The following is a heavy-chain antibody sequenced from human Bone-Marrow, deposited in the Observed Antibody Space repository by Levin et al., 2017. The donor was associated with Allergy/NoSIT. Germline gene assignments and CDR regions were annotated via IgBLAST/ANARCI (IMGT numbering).Heavy chain of an antibody. CDR1: GFTFSSYE. J-gene: IGHJ1*01. D-gene: IGHD3-22*01. Sequence: GESLKISCAASGFTFSSYEMNWVRQAPGKGLEWVSYISSSGSTIYYADSVKGRFTISRDNAKNSLYLQMNSLRAEDTAVYYCASGEDYYDSSGYRIYFQHWGQGTLVTVSS. CDR2: ISSSGSTI. V-gene: IGHV3-48*03. CDR3: ASGEDYYDSSGYRIYFQH.